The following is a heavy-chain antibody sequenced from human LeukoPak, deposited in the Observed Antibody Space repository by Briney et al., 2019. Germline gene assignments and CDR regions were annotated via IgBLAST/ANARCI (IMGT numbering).Heavy chain of an antibody. V-gene: IGHV4-31*03. D-gene: IGHD6-19*01. J-gene: IGHJ4*02. CDR2: ISYSGNT. CDR3: ARVGPLSLAVAGSFDS. Sequence: TLSLTCTVSGGSISSGGFYWSWIRQHPGRGLEWIAYISYSGNTYQTPSLKSRIITSLDTSKNQFSLRLSSVTAADTAVYYCARVGPLSLAVAGSFDSWGQGTLVTVSS. CDR1: GGSISSGGFY.